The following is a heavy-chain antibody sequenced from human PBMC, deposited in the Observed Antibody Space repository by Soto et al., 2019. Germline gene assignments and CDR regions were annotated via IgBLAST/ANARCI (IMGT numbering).Heavy chain of an antibody. V-gene: IGHV3-73*01. CDR3: TNLRSTN. J-gene: IGHJ3*01. Sequence: GASLRFSCAAPGFNFSCSAMHRVRQASGKGRGADGRIRSNANSYATAYAAGLKGRFPVSRDDAKNTAYLQMNSLKTEDTAVYYCTNLRSTNWGQGTMVTVSS. CDR2: IRSNANSYAT. D-gene: IGHD2-15*01. CDR1: GFNFSCSA.